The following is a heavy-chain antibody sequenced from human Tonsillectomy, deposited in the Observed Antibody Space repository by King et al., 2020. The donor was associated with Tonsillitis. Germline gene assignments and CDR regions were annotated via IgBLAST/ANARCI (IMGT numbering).Heavy chain of an antibody. CDR1: GYTFTSYG. V-gene: IGHV1-18*01. CDR3: ARVSGDYDILTGFEY. Sequence: VQLVESGAEVKKPGASVKVSCTASGYTFTSYGISWVRQAPGQGLEWMGWISAYNGNTNYAQKIQGRVTMTTDTSTSTAYMELRSLRSDDTAVYYCARVSGDYDILTGFEYWGQGTLVTVSS. CDR2: ISAYNGNT. D-gene: IGHD3-9*01. J-gene: IGHJ4*02.